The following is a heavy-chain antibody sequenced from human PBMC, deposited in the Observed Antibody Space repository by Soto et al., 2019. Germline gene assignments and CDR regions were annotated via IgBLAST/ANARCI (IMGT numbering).Heavy chain of an antibody. D-gene: IGHD2-2*01. CDR2: ISGSGSGT. Sequence: AGGPPRDPLGAAWVHFNVLGSSWGRRAPGKGLEGVSAISGSGSGTFYSDSVKGRFTISRDNPKNTLFLEMKSLRPEDAAVYYCAKDRIQDCTSSSCYRGGDSWGHGTLVTVSS. J-gene: IGHJ5*01. V-gene: IGHV3-23*01. CDR3: AKDRIQDCTSSSCYRGGDS. CDR1: WVHFNVLG.